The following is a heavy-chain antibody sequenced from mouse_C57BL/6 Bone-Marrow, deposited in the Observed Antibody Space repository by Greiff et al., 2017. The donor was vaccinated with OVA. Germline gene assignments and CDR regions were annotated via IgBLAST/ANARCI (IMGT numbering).Heavy chain of an antibody. J-gene: IGHJ1*03. D-gene: IGHD4-1*01. CDR1: GYTFTSYW. V-gene: IGHV1-69*01. CDR2: IDPSDSYT. CDR3: ARESANGDWYFDV. Sequence: QVQLQQPGAELVMPGASVKLSCKASGYTFTSYWMHWVKQRPGQGLEWIGEIDPSDSYTNYTQKFKGKSTLTVDKSSSTAYMQLSSLTSEDSAVYYCARESANGDWYFDVWGTGTTVTVSS.